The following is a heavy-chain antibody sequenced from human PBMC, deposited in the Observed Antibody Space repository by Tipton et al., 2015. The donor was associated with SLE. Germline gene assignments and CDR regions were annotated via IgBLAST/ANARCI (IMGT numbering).Heavy chain of an antibody. D-gene: IGHD1-7*01. CDR2: IYQSGGT. J-gene: IGHJ3*02. V-gene: IGHV4-59*01. CDR1: GASISSSY. CDR3: ARPSSAADNWNYKWDAFDI. Sequence: GLVKPSETLPLTCNVSGASISSSYLSWIRQPPGKGLEWIGHIYQSGGTYYNPSLKGRVTISVDTSKNQFSLKLRSVTAADTALYYCARPSSAADNWNYKWDAFDIWGQGTMVTVPS.